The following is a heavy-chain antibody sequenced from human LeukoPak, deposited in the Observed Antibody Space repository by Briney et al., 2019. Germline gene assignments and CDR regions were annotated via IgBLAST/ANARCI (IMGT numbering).Heavy chain of an antibody. CDR1: GYSFTSYW. Sequence: GESLKISCQGSGYSFTSYWIAWVRQMPGKGLEWMGIIYPGDSDTKYSPSFQGQVTIAADKSTSTAYLQWGSLKASDTAMYYCARHVGSTTHFDYWGQGTLVTVSS. V-gene: IGHV5-51*01. J-gene: IGHJ4*02. D-gene: IGHD6-13*01. CDR3: ARHVGSTTHFDY. CDR2: IYPGDSDT.